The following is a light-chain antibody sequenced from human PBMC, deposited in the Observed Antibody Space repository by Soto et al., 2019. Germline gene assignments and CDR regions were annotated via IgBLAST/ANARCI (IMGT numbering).Light chain of an antibody. CDR1: QSVSSSY. V-gene: IGKV3-20*01. CDR2: GAS. J-gene: IGKJ1*01. CDR3: QQYGSSPWT. Sequence: IVLTHSAGALSLSPGERATLSCRASQSVSSSYLAWYQQKPGQAPRLLIHGASSRATGIPDRISGSGSGTDFTLTISRLEPEDFAVYYCQQYGSSPWTFGQGTKVDI.